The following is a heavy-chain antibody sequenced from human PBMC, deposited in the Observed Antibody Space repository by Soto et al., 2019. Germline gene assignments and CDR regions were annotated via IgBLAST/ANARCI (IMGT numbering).Heavy chain of an antibody. V-gene: IGHV1-69*01. Sequence: QVQLVQSGAEVKKPGSSVKVSCKASGGTFSSYAISWVRQAPGQGLEWMGGIIPIFGTANYAQKFQGRVTITADESTSTAYMELSSLRSEDTAVYYCASVLTIFGVVINGPYYYYYGMDVWGQGTTVTVSS. CDR3: ASVLTIFGVVINGPYYYYYGMDV. CDR1: GGTFSSYA. CDR2: IIPIFGTA. J-gene: IGHJ6*02. D-gene: IGHD3-3*01.